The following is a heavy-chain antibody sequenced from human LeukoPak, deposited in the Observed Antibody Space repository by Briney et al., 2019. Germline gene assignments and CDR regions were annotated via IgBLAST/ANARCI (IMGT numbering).Heavy chain of an antibody. CDR1: GGTFSGYY. CDR2: INHSGST. J-gene: IGHJ4*02. D-gene: IGHD3-22*01. V-gene: IGHV4-34*01. Sequence: SQTLSLTCAVYGGTFSGYYWSWIRQPPGKWLEWIGEINHSGSTNYNPSLKSRVTISVDTSKNQFSLKLSSVPAADTAVYYCARSYYDSGPPFDYWGQGTLVTVSS. CDR3: ARSYYDSGPPFDY.